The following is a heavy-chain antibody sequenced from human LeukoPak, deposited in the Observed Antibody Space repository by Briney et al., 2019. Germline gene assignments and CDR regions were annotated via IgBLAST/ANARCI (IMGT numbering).Heavy chain of an antibody. J-gene: IGHJ4*02. V-gene: IGHV4-61*02. CDR1: GGSISSGSYY. CDR3: AREAYYYDSSGYRKFDY. D-gene: IGHD3-22*01. Sequence: PSETLSLTCTVSGGSISSGSYYWSWIRQPAGKGLEWIGRIYSSGSTNYNPSLKSRVTMSVDTSKNQFSLKLSSVTAADTAVYYCAREAYYYDSSGYRKFDYWGQGTLVTVSS. CDR2: IYSSGST.